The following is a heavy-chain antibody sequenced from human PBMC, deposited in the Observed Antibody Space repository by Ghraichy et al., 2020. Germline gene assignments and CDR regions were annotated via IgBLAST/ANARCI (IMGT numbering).Heavy chain of an antibody. D-gene: IGHD2/OR15-2a*01. CDR3: ARGTNSALDI. Sequence: GDSLNISCAASGFTFSSHWMHWVRQGPGKRLEWVARINQDGSEKYYVDSVKGRFTISRDNAKNSVYLEMNSLRVEDTAVYYCARGTNSALDIWGQGTMVTISS. V-gene: IGHV3-7*03. CDR1: GFTFSSHW. J-gene: IGHJ3*02. CDR2: INQDGSEK.